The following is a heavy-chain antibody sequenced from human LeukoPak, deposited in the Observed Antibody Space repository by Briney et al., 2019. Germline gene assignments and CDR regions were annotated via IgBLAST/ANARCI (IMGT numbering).Heavy chain of an antibody. V-gene: IGHV3-53*01. D-gene: IGHD1-26*01. CDR2: IYSGGST. CDR1: GFTLSSNY. Sequence: GGSLRLSCAASGFTLSSNYMSWVRQAPGKGLEWVSVIYSGGSTYYADSVKGRFPISRDNAKNTLYLQMNSLRAEDTAMYYCARAYVGAHFDYRGQGTLVTVSS. CDR3: ARAYVGAHFDY. J-gene: IGHJ4*02.